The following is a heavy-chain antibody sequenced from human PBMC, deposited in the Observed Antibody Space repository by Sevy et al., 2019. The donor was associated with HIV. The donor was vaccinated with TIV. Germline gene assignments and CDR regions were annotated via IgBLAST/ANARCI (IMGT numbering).Heavy chain of an antibody. CDR1: GYRFTSYG. Sequence: ASVKVSCKASGYRFTSYGISWVRQAPGQGLEWMGWIDTYNGKTNYAQKFQDRVTVTTDTSTSTAYMELRSLRSDDTAIYYCARDKSVQVVYGVIRNFYGMDAWGQGTTVTVSS. CDR3: ARDKSVQVVYGVIRNFYGMDA. J-gene: IGHJ6*02. D-gene: IGHD2-8*02. V-gene: IGHV1-18*01. CDR2: IDTYNGKT.